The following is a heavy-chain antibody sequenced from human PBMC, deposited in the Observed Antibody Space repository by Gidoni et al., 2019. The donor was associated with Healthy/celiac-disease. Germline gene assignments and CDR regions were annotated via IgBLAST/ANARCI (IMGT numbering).Heavy chain of an antibody. Sequence: EVQLLESGGGLVQPGGSLRLSCSASGFTFSSYAMSWVRQAPGKGLEWVSASSGSGGSTYYADSVKGRFTISRDNSKNTLYLQMNSLRAEDTAVYYCAKGRIAALDGFDYWGQGTLVTVSS. CDR3: AKGRIAALDGFDY. V-gene: IGHV3-23*01. D-gene: IGHD6-6*01. CDR1: GFTFSSYA. J-gene: IGHJ4*02. CDR2: SSGSGGST.